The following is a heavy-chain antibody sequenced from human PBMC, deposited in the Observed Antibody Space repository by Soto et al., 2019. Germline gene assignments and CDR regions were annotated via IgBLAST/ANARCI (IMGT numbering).Heavy chain of an antibody. D-gene: IGHD1-26*01. Sequence: EVQLVESGGGLVQPGRSLRLSCAASGFTFDSYSIHWVRQAPGEGLEWVSGITWNSGSIAYADSVKGRFTISRDNAKNSLYLQMNSLRADDTALYYCTKVTSRVGATDDAFDIWGQGTMVTVSS. CDR3: TKVTSRVGATDDAFDI. CDR2: ITWNSGSI. CDR1: GFTFDSYS. J-gene: IGHJ3*02. V-gene: IGHV3-9*01.